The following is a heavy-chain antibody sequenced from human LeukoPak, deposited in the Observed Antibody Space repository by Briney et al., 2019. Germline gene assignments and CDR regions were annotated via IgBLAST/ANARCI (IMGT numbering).Heavy chain of an antibody. CDR2: ISSSSSYI. CDR3: AVLRYFDWLVPDV. J-gene: IGHJ6*04. V-gene: IGHV3-21*01. D-gene: IGHD3-9*01. Sequence: GGSLRLSCAASGFTFSSYSMNWVRQAPGKGLEGVSAISSSSSYIYYADSVKGRFTISRDNAKNQLYLQMHSLRAEDTAVHYCAVLRYFDWLVPDVWGKGPTVTISS. CDR1: GFTFSSYS.